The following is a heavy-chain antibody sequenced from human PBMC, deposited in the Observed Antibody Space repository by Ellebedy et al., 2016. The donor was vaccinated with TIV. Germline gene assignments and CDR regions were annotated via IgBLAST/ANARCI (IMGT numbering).Heavy chain of an antibody. J-gene: IGHJ4*02. V-gene: IGHV3-21*01. CDR1: GFTFSSYS. D-gene: IGHD1-26*01. CDR3: ARAYSGSYAY. Sequence: GGSLRLXXAASGFTFSSYSMNWVRQAPGKGLEWVSSISSSSSYIYYADSVKGRFTISRDNAKNSLYLQMNSLRAEDTAVYYCARAYSGSYAYWGQGTLVTVSS. CDR2: ISSSSSYI.